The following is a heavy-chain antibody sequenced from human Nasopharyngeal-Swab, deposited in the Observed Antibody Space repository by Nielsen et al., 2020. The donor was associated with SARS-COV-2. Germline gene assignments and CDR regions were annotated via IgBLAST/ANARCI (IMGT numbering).Heavy chain of an antibody. V-gene: IGHV3-53*01. CDR2: IYSGGST. D-gene: IGHD2-2*01. CDR1: GFTVGSNY. J-gene: IGHJ4*02. CDR3: ARAIFAYQLLIDGYYFDY. Sequence: GSLRLSCAASGFTVGSNYMSWVRQAPGKGLEWVSVIYSGGSTYYADSVKGRFTISRDNSKNTLYLQMNSLRAEDTAVYYCARAIFAYQLLIDGYYFDYWGQGTLVTVSS.